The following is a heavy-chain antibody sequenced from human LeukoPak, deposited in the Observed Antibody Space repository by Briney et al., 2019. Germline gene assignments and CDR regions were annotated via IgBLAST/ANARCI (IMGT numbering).Heavy chain of an antibody. CDR1: GFTFNNYA. Sequence: GGSLRLSCAASGFTFNNYAMSWVRQAPGKGLEWVSGISGSGSTTYYADSVKGRFTISRDNSKNTVYLLMNSLRAEDTAVYYCERDFSGGDFWSGYFLWSRGHNMDVWGKGATVTVSS. V-gene: IGHV3-23*01. CDR3: ERDFSGGDFWSGYFLWSRGHNMDV. CDR2: ISGSGSTT. D-gene: IGHD3-3*01. J-gene: IGHJ6*03.